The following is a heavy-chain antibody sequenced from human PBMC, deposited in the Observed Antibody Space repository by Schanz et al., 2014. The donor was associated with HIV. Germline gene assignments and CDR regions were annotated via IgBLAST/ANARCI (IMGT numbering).Heavy chain of an antibody. CDR3: STSGYYPPDL. CDR2: ISNDGSNK. V-gene: IGHV3-30-3*01. D-gene: IGHD3-3*01. Sequence: QVQLVESGGGVVQPGRSLRLSCAASGFTFNSYAMHWVRQAPGKGLEWVTVISNDGSNKYYTDSVKGRFTISRDNAKNTLYLQTNSLRGEDTAVYYCSTSGYYPPDLWGRGTLVTVSS. CDR1: GFTFNSYA. J-gene: IGHJ2*01.